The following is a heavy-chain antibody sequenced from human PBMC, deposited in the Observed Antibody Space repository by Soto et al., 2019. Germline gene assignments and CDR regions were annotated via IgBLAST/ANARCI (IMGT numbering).Heavy chain of an antibody. Sequence: GESLKISCKGSGYSFTSYWIGWVRQMPGKGLEWMGIIYPGDSDTRYSPSFQGQVTISADKSISTAYLQWSSLKASDTAMYYCARLSSGRNYYYYGMDVWGQGTTVTVSS. CDR3: ARLSSGRNYYYYGMDV. V-gene: IGHV5-51*01. J-gene: IGHJ6*02. CDR2: IYPGDSDT. CDR1: GYSFTSYW. D-gene: IGHD3-10*01.